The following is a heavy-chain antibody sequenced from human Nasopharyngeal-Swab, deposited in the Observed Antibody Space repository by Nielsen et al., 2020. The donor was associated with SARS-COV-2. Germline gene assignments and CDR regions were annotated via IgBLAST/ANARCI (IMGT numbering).Heavy chain of an antibody. J-gene: IGHJ6*02. CDR3: ARDGDYTDV. Sequence: SETLSLTCTVSGGSISSGSYYWSWIRQPAGKGLEWIGRIYTSGSTTYNPSLKSRVTISVDTSKNQFSLKRSSVTAADTAVYYCARDGDYTDVWGQGTTVTVSS. CDR2: IYTSGST. CDR1: GGSISSGSYY. D-gene: IGHD4-11*01. V-gene: IGHV4-61*02.